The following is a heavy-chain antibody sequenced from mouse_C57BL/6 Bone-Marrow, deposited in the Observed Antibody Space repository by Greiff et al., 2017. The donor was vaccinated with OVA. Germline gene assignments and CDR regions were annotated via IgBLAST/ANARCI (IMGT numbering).Heavy chain of an antibody. CDR2: INPNNGGT. CDR3: ARRDYGRYFDV. Sequence: EVKLMESGPELVKPGASVKIPCKASGYTFTDYNMDWVKQSHGKSLEWIGDINPNNGGTIYNQKFKGKATLTVDKSSSTAYMELRSLTSEDTAVYYCARRDYGRYFDVWGTGTTVTVSS. CDR1: GYTFTDYN. J-gene: IGHJ1*03. D-gene: IGHD1-1*02. V-gene: IGHV1-18*01.